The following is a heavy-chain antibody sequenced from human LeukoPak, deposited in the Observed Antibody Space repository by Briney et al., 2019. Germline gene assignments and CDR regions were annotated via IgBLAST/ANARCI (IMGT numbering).Heavy chain of an antibody. J-gene: IGHJ4*02. CDR3: VRDRGGCWSGLKYDFDF. CDR1: GFTFSSYA. D-gene: IGHD3-3*01. Sequence: GGSLRLSCAASGFTFSSYAMHWVRQAPGKGLEWVAVISYDGSNKYYADSVKGRFTISRDNSKNTLYLQMNSLRAENTAVYYCVRDRGGCWSGLKYDFDFWGQGTLVTVSS. V-gene: IGHV3-30-3*01. CDR2: ISYDGSNK.